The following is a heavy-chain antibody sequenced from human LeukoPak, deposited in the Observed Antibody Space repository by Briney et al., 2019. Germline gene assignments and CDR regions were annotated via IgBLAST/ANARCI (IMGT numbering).Heavy chain of an antibody. CDR2: IQSYTDGGST. V-gene: IGHV3-15*01. CDR1: GISFTNVW. CDR3: ATDSGERYYGLYWSFDL. Sequence: GGSLRLSCAVSGISFTNVWMSWVRQAPGKGLEWVGRIQSYTDGGSTNFAPPVRGRFTISRDDYRNTVYLQMNSLKTEGTAVYYCATDSGERYYGLYWSFDLWGRGSLVTVSS. J-gene: IGHJ2*01. D-gene: IGHD3-10*01.